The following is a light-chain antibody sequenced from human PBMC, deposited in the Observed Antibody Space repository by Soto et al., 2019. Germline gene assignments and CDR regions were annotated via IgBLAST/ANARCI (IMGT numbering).Light chain of an antibody. CDR1: QSFRSSY. CDR2: GAS. Sequence: EIVLTQSPGTLSLSPGERATLSCRASQSFRSSYLTWYHQKPGQAPRLLIFGASSRATGTPDRISGSGSGTDYTLTINRLEPEDFGVYYCQQYGDSVFTFGPGTTVDIK. V-gene: IGKV3-20*01. J-gene: IGKJ3*01. CDR3: QQYGDSVFT.